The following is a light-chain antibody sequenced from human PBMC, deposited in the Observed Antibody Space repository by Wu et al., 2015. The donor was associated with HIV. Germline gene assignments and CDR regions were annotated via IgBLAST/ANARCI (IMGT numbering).Light chain of an antibody. J-gene: IGKJ4*01. Sequence: EIVLTQSPGTLSLSPGERATLSCRASQGISSAYFAWYQQKPGQAPRLLIYDTSTRATGIPDRFSGGRSGTDFTLTITGLQPEDFAIYYCQQYVTSLLTFGGGTKVEMK. V-gene: IGKV3-20*01. CDR3: QQYVTSLLT. CDR1: QGISSAY. CDR2: DTS.